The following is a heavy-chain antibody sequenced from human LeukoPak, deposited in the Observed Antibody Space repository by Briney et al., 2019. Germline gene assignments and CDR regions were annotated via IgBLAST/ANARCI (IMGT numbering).Heavy chain of an antibody. CDR1: GYTLTELS. Sequence: GASVKVSCKVSGYTLTELSMHWVRQAPGKGLEWMGGFDPEDGETIYAQKFQGRVTMTEDTSTDTAYMELSSLRPEDTAVYYCATGTPIQLWTNSYYYYMDVWGKGTTVTVSS. V-gene: IGHV1-24*01. CDR2: FDPEDGET. CDR3: ATGTPIQLWTNSYYYYMDV. J-gene: IGHJ6*03. D-gene: IGHD5-18*01.